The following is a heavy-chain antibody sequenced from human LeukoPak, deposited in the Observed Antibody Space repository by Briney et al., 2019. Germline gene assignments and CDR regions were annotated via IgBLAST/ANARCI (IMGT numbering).Heavy chain of an antibody. CDR3: ARDQRDYDSSGYLYYYYGMDV. D-gene: IGHD3-22*01. CDR2: IYYSGST. J-gene: IGHJ6*02. V-gene: IGHV4-59*01. CDR1: GGSISSYY. Sequence: PSETLSLTCTVSGGSISSYYWSWIRQPPGKGLEWIGYIYYSGSTNYNPSLKSRVTISVDTSKNQFSLKLSSVTAADTAVYYCARDQRDYDSSGYLYYYYGMDVWGQGTTVTVS.